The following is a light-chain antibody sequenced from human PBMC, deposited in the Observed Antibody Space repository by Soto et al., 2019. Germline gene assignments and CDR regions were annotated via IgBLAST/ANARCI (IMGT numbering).Light chain of an antibody. CDR2: TND. V-gene: IGLV1-44*01. J-gene: IGLJ1*01. Sequence: QSVLTQPPSASGTPGQRVTISCSGSGSNTGSNTVNWYQQLPGTAPKLLIYTNDQRPSGVPDRFSGSRSGTSASLAISGLQFEDEADYHCSSWDDNLDAVVFGAGTKVTVL. CDR1: GSNTGSNT. CDR3: SSWDDNLDAVV.